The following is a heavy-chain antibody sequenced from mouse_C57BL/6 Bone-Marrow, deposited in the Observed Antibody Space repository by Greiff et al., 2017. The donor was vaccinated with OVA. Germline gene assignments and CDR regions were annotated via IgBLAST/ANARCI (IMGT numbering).Heavy chain of an antibody. CDR2: IRSKSNNYAT. CDR1: GFSFNTYA. V-gene: IGHV10-1*01. J-gene: IGHJ1*03. Sequence: EVKLVESGGGLVQPKGSLKLSCAASGFSFNTYAMNWVRQAPGKGLEWVARIRSKSNNYATYYADSVKDRFTISRDDSESMLYLQMNNLKTEDTAMYYCVRPGSRGYFDVWGTGTTVTVSS. CDR3: VRPGSRGYFDV. D-gene: IGHD1-1*01.